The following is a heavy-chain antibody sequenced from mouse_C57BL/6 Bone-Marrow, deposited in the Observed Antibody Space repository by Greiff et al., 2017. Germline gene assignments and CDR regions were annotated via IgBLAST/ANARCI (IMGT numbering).Heavy chain of an antibody. CDR2: IHPNSGST. CDR1: GYTFTSYW. V-gene: IGHV1-64*01. CDR3: ARGYYGSLYFDY. J-gene: IGHJ2*01. Sequence: VQLQQPGAELVKPGASVKLSCKASGYTFTSYWMHWVTLRPGQGLEWIGMIHPNSGSTNYNEKFKSKATLTVDQSSSTAYMQLSSLTSEDSAVYYGARGYYGSLYFDYWGQGTTLTVSS. D-gene: IGHD1-1*01.